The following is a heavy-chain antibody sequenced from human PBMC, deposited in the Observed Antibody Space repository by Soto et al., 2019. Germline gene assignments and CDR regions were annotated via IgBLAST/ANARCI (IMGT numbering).Heavy chain of an antibody. CDR3: ARDMAPEDNDYGMDV. D-gene: IGHD1-1*01. CDR1: GFTFSSYA. J-gene: IGHJ6*02. V-gene: IGHV3-30-3*01. Sequence: QVQLVESGGGVVQPGRSLRLSCAASGFTFSSYAMHWVRQAPGKGLEWVAVISYDGSDKYYADSVKGRFTISRDKSKNTLYLQMNSLRADDTAVYYCARDMAPEDNDYGMDVWGQGTTVTVSS. CDR2: ISYDGSDK.